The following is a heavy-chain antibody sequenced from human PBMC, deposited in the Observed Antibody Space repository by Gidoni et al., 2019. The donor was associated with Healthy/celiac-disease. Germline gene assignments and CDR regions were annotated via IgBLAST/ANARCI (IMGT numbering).Heavy chain of an antibody. J-gene: IGHJ4*02. CDR2: IYYSGST. CDR1: GGPISSSSYY. V-gene: IGHV4-39*01. CDR3: ARQSAILRYFDWSYYFDY. Sequence: QLQLQESGPGMVKPSETLSRTCTVSGGPISSSSYYWGWSRQPPGKGLEWIGSIYYSGSTYYTPSLKSRVTISVDTSKNQFSLKLSSVTAADTAVYYCARQSAILRYFDWSYYFDYWGQGTLVTVSS. D-gene: IGHD3-9*01.